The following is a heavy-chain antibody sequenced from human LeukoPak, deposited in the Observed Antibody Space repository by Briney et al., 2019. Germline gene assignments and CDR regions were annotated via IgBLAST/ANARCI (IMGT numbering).Heavy chain of an antibody. CDR3: ARHEYSGSYYGLSWFDP. D-gene: IGHD1-26*01. Sequence: PSETLSLTCAVSGYAISNAYYWVWIRQPPGKGLEWIGSIYHNGYTYYNPSLTSRVAISLDTSKNQFSLRLSSVTAADTAVYYCARHEYSGSYYGLSWFDPWGQGTLVTVSS. V-gene: IGHV4-38-2*01. J-gene: IGHJ5*02. CDR2: IYHNGYT. CDR1: GYAISNAYY.